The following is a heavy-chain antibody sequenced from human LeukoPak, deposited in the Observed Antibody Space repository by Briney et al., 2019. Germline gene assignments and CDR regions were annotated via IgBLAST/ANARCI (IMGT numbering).Heavy chain of an antibody. D-gene: IGHD3-10*01. Sequence: KPGESLKISCKASGYSFTSYWIGWVRRMPGKGLEWIGIIYPGDSDTRYSPTFQGQVTISADKSISTAYLQWSSLKDSDAAKYYCVLAGSGSYYFDYWGQGILVTVSS. V-gene: IGHV5-51*01. J-gene: IGHJ4*02. CDR2: IYPGDSDT. CDR3: VLAGSGSYYFDY. CDR1: GYSFTSYW.